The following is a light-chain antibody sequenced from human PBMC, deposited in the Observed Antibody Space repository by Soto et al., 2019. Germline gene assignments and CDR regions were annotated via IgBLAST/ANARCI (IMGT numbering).Light chain of an antibody. CDR3: SSYTSRSTLVV. V-gene: IGLV2-14*03. CDR1: NSDIGGYNY. J-gene: IGLJ2*01. Sequence: QSALTQPASVSGSPGKSITISCTGTNSDIGGYNYVSWYQQHPGKAPKLMIYYVSNRPSGVSYRFSGSKSGNTASLTISGLQAEDEADDYCSSYTSRSTLVVFGGGPKRTVL. CDR2: YVS.